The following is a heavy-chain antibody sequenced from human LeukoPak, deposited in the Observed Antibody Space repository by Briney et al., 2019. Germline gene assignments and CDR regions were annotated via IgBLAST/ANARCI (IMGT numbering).Heavy chain of an antibody. CDR1: GYSMSSGYY. J-gene: IGHJ5*02. CDR2: MYHTGST. Sequence: SETLSLTCTVSGYSMSSGYYWGWIRQPPERGLEWIGSMYHTGSTYYNPSLKSRVTISVDTSKNQFYLKLSSVTAADTAVYYCAREGLNMVRGVIPKEAWGWFDPWGQGTLVTVSS. V-gene: IGHV4-38-2*02. D-gene: IGHD3-10*01. CDR3: AREGLNMVRGVIPKEAWGWFDP.